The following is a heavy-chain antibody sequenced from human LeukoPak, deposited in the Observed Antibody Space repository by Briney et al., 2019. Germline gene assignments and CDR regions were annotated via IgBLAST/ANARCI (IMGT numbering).Heavy chain of an antibody. Sequence: ASVKVSCKASGYTFTSYGISWVRQAPGQGLEWMGWIIAYNGNTNYAQKFQGRVTMTTDTSTSTAYMELRSLRSDDTAVYYCARILLTPGYYDSSGYPYYMDVWGKGTTVTVSS. V-gene: IGHV1-18*01. J-gene: IGHJ6*03. D-gene: IGHD3-22*01. CDR3: ARILLTPGYYDSSGYPYYMDV. CDR1: GYTFTSYG. CDR2: IIAYNGNT.